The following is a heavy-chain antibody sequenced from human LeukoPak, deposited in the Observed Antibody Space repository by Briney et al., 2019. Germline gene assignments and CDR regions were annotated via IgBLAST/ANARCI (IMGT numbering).Heavy chain of an antibody. V-gene: IGHV4-59*01. J-gene: IGHJ4*02. D-gene: IGHD3-10*01. CDR2: IYYSGST. Sequence: SETLYLTCTVSGGSISSYYWSWIRQPPGKGLEWIGYIYYSGSTNYNPSLKSRVTISVDTSKNQFSLKLSSVTAADTAVYYCARGYWKAEYGSGSQIDYWGQGTLVTVSS. CDR1: GGSISSYY. CDR3: ARGYWKAEYGSGSQIDY.